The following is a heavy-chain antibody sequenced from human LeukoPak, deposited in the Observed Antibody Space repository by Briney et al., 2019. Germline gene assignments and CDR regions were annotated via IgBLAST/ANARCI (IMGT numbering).Heavy chain of an antibody. CDR1: GFTFSSYG. CDR3: AKGTGGGGLWFGEFNYYYYMDV. D-gene: IGHD3-10*01. V-gene: IGHV3-23*01. CDR2: ISGSGGST. Sequence: GGSLRLSCAASGFTFSSYGMSWVRQAPGKGLEWVSAISGSGGSTYYADSVKGRFTISRDKSKNTLYLQMNSLRAEDTAVYYCAKGTGGGGLWFGEFNYYYYMDVWGKGTTVTISS. J-gene: IGHJ6*03.